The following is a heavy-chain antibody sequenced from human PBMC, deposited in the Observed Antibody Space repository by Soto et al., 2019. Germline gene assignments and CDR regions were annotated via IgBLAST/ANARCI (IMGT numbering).Heavy chain of an antibody. CDR1: GGSISSYY. D-gene: IGHD6-13*01. V-gene: IGHV4-59*01. CDR2: IYYSGST. Sequence: SETLSLTCTVSGGSISSYYWSWIRQPPGKGLEWIGYIYYSGSTNYNPSLKSRVTISVDTSKNQFSLKLSSVTAADTAVYYCARRGRRGIAAAGTGRTDWFDPWGQGTLVTVSS. CDR3: ARRGRRGIAAAGTGRTDWFDP. J-gene: IGHJ5*02.